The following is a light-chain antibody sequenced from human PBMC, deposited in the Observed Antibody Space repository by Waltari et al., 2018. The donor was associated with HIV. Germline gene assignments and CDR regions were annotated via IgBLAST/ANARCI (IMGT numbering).Light chain of an antibody. CDR3: CSYAGSYTFV. CDR2: DVT. CDR1: SSDVGGYYS. V-gene: IGLV2-11*01. Sequence: QSALTQPRSVSGSPRQSVALSCTGTSSDVGGYYSVSWYQQHPGKALKLMIYDVTKRPSGVPDRFSGSKSSNTASLTISGLQAEDEADYYCCSYAGSYTFVFGGGTKLTVL. J-gene: IGLJ3*02.